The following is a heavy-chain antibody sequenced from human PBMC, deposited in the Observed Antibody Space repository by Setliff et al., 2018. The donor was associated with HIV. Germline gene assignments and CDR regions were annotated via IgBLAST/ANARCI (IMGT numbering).Heavy chain of an antibody. CDR2: SNHSGST. Sequence: SETLSLTCDVYGGSFSGYYWSWIRQPPGKGLEWIGESNHSGSTNYNPSLKSRVTISGDTSKNQFSLKLSSVTAADTAVYYCARLWENWPGPHYYFDYWGQGALVTVSS. CDR1: GGSFSGYY. V-gene: IGHV4-34*01. CDR3: ARLWENWPGPHYYFDY. J-gene: IGHJ4*02. D-gene: IGHD1-26*01.